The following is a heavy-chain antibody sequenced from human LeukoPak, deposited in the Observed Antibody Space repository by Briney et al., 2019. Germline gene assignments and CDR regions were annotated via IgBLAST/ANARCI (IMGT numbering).Heavy chain of an antibody. V-gene: IGHV4-59*12. CDR1: GGSISSYY. J-gene: IGHJ4*02. CDR2: IYYSGST. Sequence: SETLSLTCTVSGGSISSYYWSWIRQPPGKGLEWIGYIYYSGSTDYNPSLKSRVTISVDTSKNQFSLKLSSVTAADTAVYYCASLVYSSSWYDYWGQGTLVTVSS. D-gene: IGHD6-13*01. CDR3: ASLVYSSSWYDY.